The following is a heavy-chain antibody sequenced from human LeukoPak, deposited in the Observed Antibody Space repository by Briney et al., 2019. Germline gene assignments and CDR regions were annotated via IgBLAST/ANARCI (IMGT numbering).Heavy chain of an antibody. J-gene: IGHJ4*02. V-gene: IGHV1-69*05. D-gene: IGHD6-13*01. Sequence: ASVKVSCKASGGTFSSYAISWVRQAPGQGLEWMGGIIPIFGTANYAQKFQGRLTITTDESTSTAYMELSSLRSDDTAVYYCAILSSFGALDYWGQGTLVTVSS. CDR1: GGTFSSYA. CDR3: AILSSFGALDY. CDR2: IIPIFGTA.